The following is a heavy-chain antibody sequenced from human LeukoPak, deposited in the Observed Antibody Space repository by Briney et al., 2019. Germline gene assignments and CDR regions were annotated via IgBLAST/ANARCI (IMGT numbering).Heavy chain of an antibody. Sequence: PGGSLRLSCATSGFTFDDYTIHWVRQAPGKGLEWVSLITWDGARTYYADSVKGRFTISRDNSKNSLYLQMNSLRAEDTAVYYCARAGNGYYFDYWGQGTLVTVSS. D-gene: IGHD2-8*01. CDR1: GFTFDDYT. V-gene: IGHV3-43*01. CDR3: ARAGNGYYFDY. CDR2: ITWDGART. J-gene: IGHJ4*02.